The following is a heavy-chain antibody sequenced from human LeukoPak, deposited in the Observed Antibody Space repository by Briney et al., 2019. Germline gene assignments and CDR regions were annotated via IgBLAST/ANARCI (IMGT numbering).Heavy chain of an antibody. D-gene: IGHD2-15*01. Sequence: PSETLSLTCTVSAVSISSYSWSWIRQPPGKGLEWIGYIYSSGSTNYNPSLGSRVTISVDTSKKQFSLKLSSVTAADTAVYYCAREDCSGGSCRDAFDIWGQGTMVTVSS. CDR2: IYSSGST. CDR3: AREDCSGGSCRDAFDI. V-gene: IGHV4-59*01. CDR1: AVSISSYS. J-gene: IGHJ3*02.